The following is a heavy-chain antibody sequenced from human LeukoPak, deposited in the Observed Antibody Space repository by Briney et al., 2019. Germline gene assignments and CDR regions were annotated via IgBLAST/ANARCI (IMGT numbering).Heavy chain of an antibody. J-gene: IGHJ4*02. CDR2: IYYSGST. V-gene: IGHV4-39*01. CDR3: ARTVYSSGWYIDY. Sequence: PSETLSLTCTVSGGSISSSSYYWGWIRQPPGKGLEWIGSIYYSGSTYYNPSLKSRVTISVDTSKYQFSLKLSSVTAADTAVYYCARTVYSSGWYIDYWGQGTLVTVSS. CDR1: GGSISSSSYY. D-gene: IGHD6-19*01.